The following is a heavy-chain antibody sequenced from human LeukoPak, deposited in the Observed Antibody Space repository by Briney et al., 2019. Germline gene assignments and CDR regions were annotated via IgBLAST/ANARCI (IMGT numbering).Heavy chain of an antibody. Sequence: GGSLRLSCAASGFTFSHDWMSWVRQAPGKGLEWVASIKQDGSGEHYVDSVKGRFTIFRDNAKSSLYLQMNSLRAEDTAVYYCAIGPDYGSGGSWGQGTLVTVSP. CDR2: IKQDGSGE. CDR3: AIGPDYGSGGS. J-gene: IGHJ4*02. V-gene: IGHV3-7*01. D-gene: IGHD3-10*01. CDR1: GFTFSHDW.